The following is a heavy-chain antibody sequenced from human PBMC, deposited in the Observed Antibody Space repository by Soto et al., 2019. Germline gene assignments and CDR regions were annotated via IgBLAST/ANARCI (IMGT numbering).Heavy chain of an antibody. V-gene: IGHV2-5*01. D-gene: IGHD1-1*01. CDR3: AHTGHLVDAFDF. CDR1: GFSLNSDEVG. J-gene: IGHJ3*01. Sequence: QITLKESAPTLVKPTETLTLTCAFSGFSLNSDEVGVGWIRQPPGKALECLALLYGNGDTRFSPSLKSRLTITKDTSANLLVLSLANVDPVDTATYYCAHTGHLVDAFDFWGQGTLVTVSS. CDR2: LYGNGDT.